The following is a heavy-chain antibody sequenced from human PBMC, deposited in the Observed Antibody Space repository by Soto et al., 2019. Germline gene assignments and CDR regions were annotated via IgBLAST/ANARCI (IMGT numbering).Heavy chain of an antibody. Sequence: GASVKVSCKASGYTFTGYYMHWVRQAPGQGLEWMGWINPNSGGTNYAQKFQGWVTMTRDTSISTAYMELSRLRSDDTAVYYCARDKSRRWLAHDAFDIWGQGTMVTVSS. CDR1: GYTFTGYY. D-gene: IGHD6-19*01. J-gene: IGHJ3*02. CDR3: ARDKSRRWLAHDAFDI. CDR2: INPNSGGT. V-gene: IGHV1-2*04.